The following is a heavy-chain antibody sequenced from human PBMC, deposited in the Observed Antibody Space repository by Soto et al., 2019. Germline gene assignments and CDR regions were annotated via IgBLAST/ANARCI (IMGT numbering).Heavy chain of an antibody. Sequence: ASVKVSCKASGYTFTSYAMHWVRQAPGQRLEWMGWINAGNGNTKYSQKFQGRVTITRDTSASTAYMELSSLRSEDTAVYYCATSPYDFWSGYYLDYWGQGTLGTVSS. V-gene: IGHV1-3*01. CDR2: INAGNGNT. CDR1: GYTFTSYA. D-gene: IGHD3-3*01. J-gene: IGHJ4*02. CDR3: ATSPYDFWSGYYLDY.